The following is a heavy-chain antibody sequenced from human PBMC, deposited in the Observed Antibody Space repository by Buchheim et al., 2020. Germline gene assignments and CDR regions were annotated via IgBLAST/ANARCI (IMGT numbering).Heavy chain of an antibody. CDR3: ADPPAGL. CDR2: MYHSGIA. V-gene: IGHV4/OR15-8*02. CDR1: GGSLIGTNW. D-gene: IGHD3-10*01. J-gene: IGHJ2*01. Sequence: LQESGPRLVKPSETLSLTCDVSGGSLIGTNWWNWVRQPPGKGLELIGDMYHSGIANSNPSLKSRFTMSMDTSRNHFSLRLTSLTTADTAIYYCADPPAGLWGPG.